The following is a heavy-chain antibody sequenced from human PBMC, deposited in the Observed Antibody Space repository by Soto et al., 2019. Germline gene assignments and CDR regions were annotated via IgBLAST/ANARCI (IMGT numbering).Heavy chain of an antibody. CDR3: ARELNTESSAYYSFAF. Sequence: XSVKVSCKTSVYMFTSYGLAWLRQAPGQRPEWMGWVSTNDDRTNYAQKFQGRVTMTTDRSTTTTSMELRSLRPDDTAVYYCARELNTESSAYYSFAFWRQGTLVTVSS. V-gene: IGHV1-18*01. CDR2: VSTNDDRT. J-gene: IGHJ4*02. D-gene: IGHD3-22*01. CDR1: VYMFTSYG.